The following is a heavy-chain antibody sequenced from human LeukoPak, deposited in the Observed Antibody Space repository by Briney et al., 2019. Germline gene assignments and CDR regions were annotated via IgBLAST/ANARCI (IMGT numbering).Heavy chain of an antibody. J-gene: IGHJ4*02. V-gene: IGHV3-48*01. Sequence: GGSLRLSCAASGFSFSSCSMNWVRQAPGKGLEWVSYIDSSSSTIYYADSVKGRFTISRDNSKNTLYLQMNSLRAEDTAVYYCAKVSYGSVAGTLDYWGQGTLVTVSS. CDR1: GFSFSSCS. CDR3: AKVSYGSVAGTLDY. CDR2: IDSSSSTI. D-gene: IGHD6-19*01.